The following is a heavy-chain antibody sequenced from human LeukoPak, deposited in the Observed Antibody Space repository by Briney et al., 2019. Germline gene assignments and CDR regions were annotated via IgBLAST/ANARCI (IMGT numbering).Heavy chain of an antibody. Sequence: GGSLRLSCAASGFTFSSYGMHWVRQAPGKGLEWVTFIRYDGSNKYYADSVKGRFTISRDNSKNTLYLQMNSLRADDTAVYYCAKEQNHYDSSGYYIWGQGTLVTVSS. V-gene: IGHV3-30*02. CDR3: AKEQNHYDSSGYYI. J-gene: IGHJ4*02. D-gene: IGHD3-22*01. CDR1: GFTFSSYG. CDR2: IRYDGSNK.